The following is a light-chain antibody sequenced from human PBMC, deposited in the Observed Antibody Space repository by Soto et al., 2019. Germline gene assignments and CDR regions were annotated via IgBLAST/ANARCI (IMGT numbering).Light chain of an antibody. J-gene: IGKJ2*01. CDR1: QSVSSN. Sequence: EIVMTQSPATLSVSPGERATLSCRASQSVSSNFAWYHQKPGQAPRLLIYGASTSATGIPARFSGSGSGTEFTLTISSLQSEDFEVYYCQQYNNWPGYTFGQGTKLEIK. V-gene: IGKV3-15*01. CDR2: GAS. CDR3: QQYNNWPGYT.